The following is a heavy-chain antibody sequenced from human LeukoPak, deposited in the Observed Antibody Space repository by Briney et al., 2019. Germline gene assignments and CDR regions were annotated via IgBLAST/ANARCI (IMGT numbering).Heavy chain of an antibody. CDR3: ARDPLGLLYFYMGV. Sequence: SETLSLTCAVYGGSFSAYCWSCIRQPPGKGLEWIGEIHHSGSTNYNPSLKSRVTISVDTSKIQFSLRLTSVTAADTAVYYCARDPLGLLYFYMGVWGKGTTVTVSS. CDR2: IHHSGST. V-gene: IGHV4-34*01. CDR1: GGSFSAYC. J-gene: IGHJ6*03. D-gene: IGHD4/OR15-4a*01.